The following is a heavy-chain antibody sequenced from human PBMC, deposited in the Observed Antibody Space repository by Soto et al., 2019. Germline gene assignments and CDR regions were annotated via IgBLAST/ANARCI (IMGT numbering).Heavy chain of an antibody. CDR3: ARDGGIAAAGTHYYYGMDV. CDR2: IYSGGST. Sequence: EVQLVESGGGLIQPGGSLRLSCAASGFTVSSNYMSWVRQAPGKGLEWVSVIYSGGSTYYADSVKGRFTISRDNSKNTLDLQVNSLRAGDTAVYYCARDGGIAAAGTHYYYGMDVWGQGTTVTVSS. V-gene: IGHV3-53*01. CDR1: GFTVSSNY. J-gene: IGHJ6*02. D-gene: IGHD6-13*01.